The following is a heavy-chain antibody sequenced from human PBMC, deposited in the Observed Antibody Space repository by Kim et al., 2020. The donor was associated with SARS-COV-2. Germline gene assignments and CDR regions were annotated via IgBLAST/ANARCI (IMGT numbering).Heavy chain of an antibody. CDR3: ARVVAATGSYYYYYYGMDV. CDR1: GYSFTSYW. Sequence: GESLQISCKGSGYSFTSYWIGWVRQMPGKGLEWMGIIYPGDSDTRYSPSFQGQVTISADKSISTAYLQWSSLKASDTAMYYCARVVAATGSYYYYYYGMDVWGQGITVTVSS. CDR2: IYPGDSDT. V-gene: IGHV5-51*01. J-gene: IGHJ6*02. D-gene: IGHD2-15*01.